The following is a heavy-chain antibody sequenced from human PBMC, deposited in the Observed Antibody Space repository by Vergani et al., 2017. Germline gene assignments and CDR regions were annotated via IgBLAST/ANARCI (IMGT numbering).Heavy chain of an antibody. CDR3: ARSYGYDAFDV. CDR1: GDSMNTYY. Sequence: QVQLQESGPGLVKPSETLSLTCSVSGDSMNTYYWTWIRQPPGKGLEWIGYIYDSGDTKYNPSLKSRVTMSLDTSKNQFSLNLTSVTAADTAVYYCARSYGYDAFDVWGQGTKVTVSS. CDR2: IYDSGDT. D-gene: IGHD3-10*01. V-gene: IGHV4-59*01. J-gene: IGHJ3*01.